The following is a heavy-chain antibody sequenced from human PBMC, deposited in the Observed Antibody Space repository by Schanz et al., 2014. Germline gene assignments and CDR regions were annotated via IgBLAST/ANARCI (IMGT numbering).Heavy chain of an antibody. CDR1: GFTFSSYG. D-gene: IGHD2-15*01. V-gene: IGHV3-30*03. CDR3: ARDRGYCSGGSCLTFDY. Sequence: VQLLESGGGVVQPGRSLRLSCAASGFTFSSYGMHWVRQAPGKGLEWVAAMSYDGSIKYYGDSVKGRFTISRDNSKNTLYLQMNTLRAEDTAVYYCARDRGYCSGGSCLTFDYWGQGTLVTVSS. CDR2: MSYDGSIK. J-gene: IGHJ4*02.